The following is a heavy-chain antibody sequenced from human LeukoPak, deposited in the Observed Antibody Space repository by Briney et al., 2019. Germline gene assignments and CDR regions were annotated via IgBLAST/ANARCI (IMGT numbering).Heavy chain of an antibody. J-gene: IGHJ4*02. D-gene: IGHD5-18*01. CDR2: IYHSGST. CDR1: GGSISSGGSS. V-gene: IGHV4-30-2*01. Sequence: PSQTLSLTCAVSGGSISSGGSSWSWIRQPPGKGLEWIGYIYHSGSTYYNPSLKSRVTISLDRSRNQFSLKLSSVTAADTAVYYCASHVDTANYYFDYWGQGTLVTVSS. CDR3: ASHVDTANYYFDY.